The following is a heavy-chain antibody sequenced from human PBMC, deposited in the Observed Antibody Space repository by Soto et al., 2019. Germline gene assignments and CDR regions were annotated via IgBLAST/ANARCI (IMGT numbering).Heavy chain of an antibody. CDR1: GFTFSSYG. Sequence: GGSLRLSCAASGFTFSSYGMHWVRQAPGKGLEWVAVISYDGSNKYYADSVKGRFTISRDNSKNTLYLQMNSLRAEDTAVYYCAKEFGYCSGGSCYDADYYYGMDVWGQGTTVTVSS. CDR3: AKEFGYCSGGSCYDADYYYGMDV. J-gene: IGHJ6*02. CDR2: ISYDGSNK. V-gene: IGHV3-30*18. D-gene: IGHD2-15*01.